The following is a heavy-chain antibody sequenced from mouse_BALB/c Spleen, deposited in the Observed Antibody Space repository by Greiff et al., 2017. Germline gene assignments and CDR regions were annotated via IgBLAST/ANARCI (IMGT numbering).Heavy chain of an antibody. D-gene: IGHD2-12*01. CDR2: ISSGGSYT. CDR1: GFTFSSYT. V-gene: IGHV5-6-4*01. J-gene: IGHJ2*01. CDR3: TRGPIDY. Sequence: EVQGVESGGGLVKPGGSLKLSCAASGFTFSSYTMSWVRQTPEKRLEWVATISSGGSYTYYPDSVKGRFTISRDNAKNTLYLQMSSLKSEDTAMYYCTRGPIDYWGQGTTLTVSS.